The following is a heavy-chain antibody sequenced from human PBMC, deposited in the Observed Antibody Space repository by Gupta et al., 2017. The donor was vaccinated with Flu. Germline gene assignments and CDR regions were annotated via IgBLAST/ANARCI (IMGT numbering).Heavy chain of an antibody. CDR1: GFSLRTTGVG. V-gene: IGHV2-5*02. CDR2: IYWDNDK. Sequence: QITLKESGPTVVKPTQTLTLTCTFSGFSLRTTGVGVGWISQPPGKALEWLALIYWDNDKRYSPSLKNRLAITKDTSKNQVVLTMTNMDPVDTATYYCAHRKEYSYGYQNGFDVWGQGTMVTVSS. D-gene: IGHD5-18*01. CDR3: AHRKEYSYGYQNGFDV. J-gene: IGHJ3*01.